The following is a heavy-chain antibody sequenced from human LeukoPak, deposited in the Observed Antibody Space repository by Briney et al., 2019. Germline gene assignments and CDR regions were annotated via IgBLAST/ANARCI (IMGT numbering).Heavy chain of an antibody. D-gene: IGHD6-19*01. V-gene: IGHV4-38-2*02. J-gene: IGHJ4*02. Sequence: PSETLSLTCTVSGNSITSGYYWGWIRQPPGKGLQWIGSIHHSGITYNNPSLESRVTMTVDTSKNQISLKLSSVTAPDSAVYYCARDRGIAVAGGPFDYWGQGTLVTVYS. CDR1: GNSITSGYY. CDR2: IHHSGIT. CDR3: ARDRGIAVAGGPFDY.